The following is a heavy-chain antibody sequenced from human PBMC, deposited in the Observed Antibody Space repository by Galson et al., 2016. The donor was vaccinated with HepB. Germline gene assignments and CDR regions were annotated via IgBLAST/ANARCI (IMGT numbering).Heavy chain of an antibody. CDR3: AKCSVSSTGWCNSFDP. V-gene: IGHV3-23*01. CDR2: IRVSGGST. CDR1: GFTVSSSA. D-gene: IGHD6-19*01. J-gene: IGHJ5*02. Sequence: SLRLSCAASGFTVSSSAMSWVRQAPGKGLEWVSSIRVSGGSTFYADSVKGRFTISTDTSKSTLCLQMSSLRAEDTAVYYCAKCSVSSTGWCNSFDPWGQGTPVSVSS.